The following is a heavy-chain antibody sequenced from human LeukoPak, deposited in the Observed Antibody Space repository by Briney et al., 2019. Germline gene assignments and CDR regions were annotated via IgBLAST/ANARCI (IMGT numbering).Heavy chain of an antibody. CDR2: MSYDGNHK. CDR3: AKDAPSYYSYPHGSFDY. Sequence: GTSLRLSCAATGFTFSHYGIHWVRQAPGKGLEWVAVMSYDGNHKLYADSVKGRFIVSRNNSKNTLDLQMNSLRPEDSGIYYCAKDAPSYYSYPHGSFDYWGQGTLVPVSS. J-gene: IGHJ4*02. D-gene: IGHD3-22*01. CDR1: GFTFSHYG. V-gene: IGHV3-30*18.